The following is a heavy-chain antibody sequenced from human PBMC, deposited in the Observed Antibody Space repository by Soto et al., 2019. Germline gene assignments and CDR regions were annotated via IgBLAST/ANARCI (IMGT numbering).Heavy chain of an antibody. D-gene: IGHD3-10*01. V-gene: IGHV1-18*01. J-gene: IGHJ3*02. CDR2: ISAYNGNT. CDR3: AREREVEYGSGSYYAFDI. CDR1: GYTFTSYG. Sequence: ASVKVSCKASGYTFTSYGISWVRQAPGQGLEWMGWISAYNGNTNYAQKLQGRVTMTTDTSTSTAYMELRSLRSDDTAVYYCAREREVEYGSGSYYAFDIWGQGTMVTVSS.